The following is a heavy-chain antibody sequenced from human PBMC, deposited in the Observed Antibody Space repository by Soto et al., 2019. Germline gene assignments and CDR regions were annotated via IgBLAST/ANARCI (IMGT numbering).Heavy chain of an antibody. D-gene: IGHD6-19*01. CDR2: VYYRGST. CDR3: AGGGGSYSSGWYYDS. Sequence: QVQLQESGPGLVKPSETMSLTCTVAGVSISNSNTYWNWVRQPPGKGLEWIGFVYYRGSTKYNPSLESRVTISVDASRNQLSLELTSVTATDTAVYYCAGGGGSYSSGWYYDSWGQGTLVTVSS. V-gene: IGHV4-59*08. J-gene: IGHJ4*02. CDR1: GVSISNSNTY.